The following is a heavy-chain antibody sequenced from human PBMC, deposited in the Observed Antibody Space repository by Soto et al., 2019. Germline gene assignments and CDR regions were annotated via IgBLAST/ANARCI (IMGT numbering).Heavy chain of an antibody. D-gene: IGHD5-18*01. CDR2: ISWNSGSI. CDR1: GFTFDDYA. Sequence: EVQLVESGGGLVQPGRSLRLSCAASGFTFDDYAMHWVRQAPGKGLEWVSGISWNSGSIGYADSVKGRFTISRDNAQKALYLQMNSLRAEDTALYYCAKEGGGYSYGSPYFDYWGQGTLVTVSS. V-gene: IGHV3-9*01. CDR3: AKEGGGYSYGSPYFDY. J-gene: IGHJ4*02.